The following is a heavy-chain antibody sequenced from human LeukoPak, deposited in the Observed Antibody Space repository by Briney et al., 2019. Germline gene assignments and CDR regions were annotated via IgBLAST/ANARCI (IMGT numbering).Heavy chain of an antibody. CDR1: GYTFTSYA. CDR3: AGDYTAMATDY. CDR2: INPSGGST. V-gene: IGHV1-46*01. Sequence: ASVKVSCKASGYTFTSYAMHWVRQAPGQGLEWMGIINPSGGSTSYAQKFQGRVTMTRDTSTSTVYMELSSLRSEDTAVYYCAGDYTAMATDYWGQGTLVTVSS. D-gene: IGHD5-18*01. J-gene: IGHJ4*02.